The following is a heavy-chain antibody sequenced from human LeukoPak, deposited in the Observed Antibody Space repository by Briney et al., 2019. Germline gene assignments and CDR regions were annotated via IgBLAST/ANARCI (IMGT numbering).Heavy chain of an antibody. D-gene: IGHD5-12*01. Sequence: ASVKVSCKASGYTFTGYYMHWVRQAPGQGLEWMGWINPNSGGTNYAQKFQGRVTMTRDTSISTAYMELSRLRSDDTAVYYCATLISGYVTGLDYWGQGTLVTVSS. CDR3: ATLISGYVTGLDY. CDR1: GYTFTGYY. V-gene: IGHV1-2*02. J-gene: IGHJ4*02. CDR2: INPNSGGT.